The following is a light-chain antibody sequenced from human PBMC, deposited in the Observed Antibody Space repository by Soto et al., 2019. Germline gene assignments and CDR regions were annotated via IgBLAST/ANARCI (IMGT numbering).Light chain of an antibody. J-gene: IGKJ3*01. CDR3: QHYGSSRP. Sequence: EIVLTQSPGTLSLSPGERATLSCRASQSVSSSYLAWYQQKPGQAPRLLIYGASSRATGIPGRFSGSGSGTDFTLTISRLEPEDFAVYYCQHYGSSRPFGPGTKVDIK. CDR1: QSVSSSY. CDR2: GAS. V-gene: IGKV3-20*01.